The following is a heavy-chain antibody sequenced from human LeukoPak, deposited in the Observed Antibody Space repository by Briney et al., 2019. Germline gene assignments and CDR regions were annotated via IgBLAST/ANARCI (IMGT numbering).Heavy chain of an antibody. CDR1: GYTFTGYG. V-gene: IGHV1-18*01. CDR3: ARKEAVAGLFDY. D-gene: IGHD6-19*01. CDR2: ISAYNGNT. J-gene: IGHJ4*02. Sequence: ASVKVSCKASGYTFTGYGISWVRQAPGQGLEWMGWISAYNGNTNYAQKLQGRVTMATHTSTSTAYMELRSLRSDDTAVYYCARKEAVAGLFDYWGQGTLVTVSS.